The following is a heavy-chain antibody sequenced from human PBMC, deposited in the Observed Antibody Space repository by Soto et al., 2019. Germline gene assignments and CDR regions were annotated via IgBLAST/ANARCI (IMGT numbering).Heavy chain of an antibody. CDR3: ARTEYDSGSYPDY. D-gene: IGHD3-10*01. CDR2: ISYDGSNK. CDR1: GFTFSSYA. J-gene: IGHJ4*02. Sequence: QVQLVESGGGVVQPGRSLRLSCAASGFTFSSYAMLWVRQAPGKGLEWVAVISYDGSNKYYADSVKGRFTISRDNSKNTLYLQINSLRAEDTAVYYCARTEYDSGSYPDYWGQGTLVTVSS. V-gene: IGHV3-30-3*01.